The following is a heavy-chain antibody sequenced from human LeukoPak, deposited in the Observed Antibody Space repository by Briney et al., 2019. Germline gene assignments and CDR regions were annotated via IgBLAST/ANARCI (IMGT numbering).Heavy chain of an antibody. CDR2: INPNSGGT. CDR1: GYTFTGYY. V-gene: IGHV1-2*06. J-gene: IGHJ4*02. D-gene: IGHD2-21*02. Sequence: ASVKVSCKASGYTFTGYYMHWLRQAPGQGLEWMGRINPNSGGTNYAQKFQGRVTMTRGTSISTAYMELSRLRSDDTAVYYCARGPQHIVVVTATHRYFDYWGQGTLVTVSS. CDR3: ARGPQHIVVVTATHRYFDY.